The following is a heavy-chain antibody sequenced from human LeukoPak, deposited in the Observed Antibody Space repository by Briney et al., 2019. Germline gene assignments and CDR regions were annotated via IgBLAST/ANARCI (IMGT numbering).Heavy chain of an antibody. CDR1: GGSFSGYY. CDR2: INHSGST. Sequence: SETLSLTCAVYGGSFSGYYWSWIHQPPGKGLEWIGEINHSGSTNYNPSLKSRVTISVDTSKNQFSLKLSSVTAADTAVYYCAGGIAVAGRLGAFDIWGQGTMVTVSS. D-gene: IGHD6-19*01. J-gene: IGHJ3*02. V-gene: IGHV4-34*01. CDR3: AGGIAVAGRLGAFDI.